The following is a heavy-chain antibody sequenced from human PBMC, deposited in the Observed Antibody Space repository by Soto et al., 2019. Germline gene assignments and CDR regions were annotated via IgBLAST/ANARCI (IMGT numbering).Heavy chain of an antibody. D-gene: IGHD3-10*01. CDR2: IRDRAYNYAT. V-gene: IGHV3-73*01. J-gene: IGHJ4*02. CDR1: GFVFKDSS. CDR3: TRLISAAQDY. Sequence: EVLLVESGGGLVQPGGSLKLSCAASGFVFKDSSIHWVRQASGIGLEWVGRIRDRAYNYATAYAASVEGRFTISRDDSDNTAYLHMSSLKTEDTAIYYCTRLISAAQDYWGQGTLVTVSS.